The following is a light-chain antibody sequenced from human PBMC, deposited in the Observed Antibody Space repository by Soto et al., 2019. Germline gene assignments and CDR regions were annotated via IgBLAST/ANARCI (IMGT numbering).Light chain of an antibody. J-gene: IGKJ1*01. Sequence: DIQMTQSPSTLSASVGDRVTITCRSSQSIGNWLAWYQQKPGKAPKLLIYAASSLRSGVPSRFSGSGSGTDFTLTISSLQPEDFATYFCQKLNAYPPWTFGQGTKVDIK. V-gene: IGKV1-5*01. CDR2: AAS. CDR3: QKLNAYPPWT. CDR1: QSIGNW.